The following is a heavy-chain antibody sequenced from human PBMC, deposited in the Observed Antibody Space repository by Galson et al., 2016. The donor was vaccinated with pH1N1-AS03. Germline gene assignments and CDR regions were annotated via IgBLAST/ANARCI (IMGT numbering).Heavy chain of an antibody. J-gene: IGHJ4*02. Sequence: SVKVSCKASGYTFSRYYMHWMRQAPGQGPEWMGVIDPSIGSTTYAQKFQGRVNMTRDTATTTAYMAWRSLRSDDTAVYYCATYGSGSRGGFDYWGQGALITVSS. CDR3: ATYGSGSRGGFDY. CDR1: GYTFSRYY. CDR2: IDPSIGST. V-gene: IGHV1-46*01. D-gene: IGHD3-10*01.